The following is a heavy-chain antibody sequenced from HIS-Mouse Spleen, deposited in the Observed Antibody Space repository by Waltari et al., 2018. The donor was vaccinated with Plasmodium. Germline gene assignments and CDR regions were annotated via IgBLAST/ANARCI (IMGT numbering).Heavy chain of an antibody. CDR3: ARSLGIAWSYWYFDL. J-gene: IGHJ2*01. CDR2: FAQSGST. D-gene: IGHD3-3*01. V-gene: IGHV4-38-2*02. Sequence: QVQLQESGPGLVKPSETLSLTCTVSGYSLSSGYYWGWIRQPPGKWLDLIGSFAQSGSTYHNLSLRCRVTKSVDTSMIQFSLKVSSVSAADMAVYYCARSLGIAWSYWYFDLLGRGTLVTVSS. CDR1: GYSLSSGYY.